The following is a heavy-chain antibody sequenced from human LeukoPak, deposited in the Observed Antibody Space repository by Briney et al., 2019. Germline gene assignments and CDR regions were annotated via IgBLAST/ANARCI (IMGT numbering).Heavy chain of an antibody. CDR3: VSINEWLSDSYFDY. CDR1: GFTFSSYS. J-gene: IGHJ4*02. CDR2: ISSSSSYI. V-gene: IGHV3-21*01. D-gene: IGHD3-3*01. Sequence: PGGSLRLSCAASGFTFSSYSMNWVRQAPGKGLEWVSSISSSSSYIYYADSVKGRFTISRDNAKNSLYLQMNSLRAEDTAVYYCVSINEWLSDSYFDYWGQGTLVTVSS.